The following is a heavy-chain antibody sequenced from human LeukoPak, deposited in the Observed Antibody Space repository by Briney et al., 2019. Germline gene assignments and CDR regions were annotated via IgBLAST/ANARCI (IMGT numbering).Heavy chain of an antibody. V-gene: IGHV4-34*01. CDR1: GGSFSGYY. D-gene: IGHD6-6*01. CDR3: ARREQLVSGVDY. CDR2: VSYSGNP. J-gene: IGHJ4*02. Sequence: PSETLSLTCAVYGGSFSGYYWGWIRQPPGKGLEWIGSVSYSGNPYYNPSLKSRVTVSVDTSKNQFSLKLSSVTAADTAVYYCARREQLVSGVDYWGQGTLVTVSS.